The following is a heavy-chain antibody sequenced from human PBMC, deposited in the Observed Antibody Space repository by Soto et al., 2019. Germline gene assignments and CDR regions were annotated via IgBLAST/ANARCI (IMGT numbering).Heavy chain of an antibody. D-gene: IGHD3-10*01. Sequence: QVQLVQSGAEVKKPGASVKVSCKASGYTFTSYYMHWVRQAPGQGLEWMGIINPSGGSTSYAQKFQGRVTMTRDTSTSTVYMGLSSLRSEDTAVYYCARGAYGLYYYYYYMDVWGKGTTVTVSS. CDR1: GYTFTSYY. CDR2: INPSGGST. CDR3: ARGAYGLYYYYYYMDV. V-gene: IGHV1-46*03. J-gene: IGHJ6*03.